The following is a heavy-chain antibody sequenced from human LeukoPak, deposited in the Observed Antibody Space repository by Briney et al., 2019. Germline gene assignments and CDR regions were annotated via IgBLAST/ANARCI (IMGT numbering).Heavy chain of an antibody. CDR2: ISAYNGNT. J-gene: IGHJ5*02. CDR3: ARAVIVVVPAAIPSPSWFDP. Sequence: ASVKVSCKASGYTFTSYGISWVRQAPGQGPEWMGWISAYNGNTNYAQKLQGRVTMTTDTSTSTAYMELRSLRSDDTAVYYCARAVIVVVPAAIPSPSWFDPWGQGTLVTVSS. D-gene: IGHD2-2*02. CDR1: GYTFTSYG. V-gene: IGHV1-18*01.